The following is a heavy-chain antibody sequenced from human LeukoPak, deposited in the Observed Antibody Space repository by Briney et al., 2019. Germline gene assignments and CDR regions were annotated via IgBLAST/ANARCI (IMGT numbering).Heavy chain of an antibody. CDR3: ARGDGSGSGRWFDP. J-gene: IGHJ5*02. CDR2: IYHTGST. Sequence: SETLSLTCTVSGASISSGTHSWSWIRQPPGEGLEWIGYIYHTGSTYYNPSLKGRVTISVDRSKNQFSLNLNFVTAADTALYYCARGDGSGSGRWFDPWGQGTLITVSS. V-gene: IGHV4-30-2*01. CDR1: GASISSGTHS. D-gene: IGHD3-10*01.